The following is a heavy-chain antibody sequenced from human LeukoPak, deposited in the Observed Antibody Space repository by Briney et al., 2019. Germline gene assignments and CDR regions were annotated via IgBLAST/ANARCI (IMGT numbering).Heavy chain of an antibody. CDR2: ISAYNGNT. D-gene: IGHD3-3*01. J-gene: IGHJ4*02. CDR3: ARDNPYYDGFWSGYFDY. V-gene: IGHV1-18*01. CDR1: GYTFTSYG. Sequence: ASVKVSCKASGYTFTSYGISWVRQAPGQGLEWMGWISAYNGNTNYAQKIQGRVTMTTDTSTSTAYMELRSLRSDDTAVYYCARDNPYYDGFWSGYFDYWGQGTLVTVSS.